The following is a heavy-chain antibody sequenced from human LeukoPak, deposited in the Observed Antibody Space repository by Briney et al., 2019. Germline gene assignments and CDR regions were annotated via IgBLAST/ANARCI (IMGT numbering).Heavy chain of an antibody. J-gene: IGHJ3*02. Sequence: PSETLSLTCTVSGGSISSYYWSWIRQPPGKGLEWIGYIHYSGSTNYNPSLKGRVTISVGTSKNQFSLKLSSVTAADTAVYYCARSYYYDSSGYYSDAFDIWGQGTMVTVSS. V-gene: IGHV4-59*01. CDR3: ARSYYYDSSGYYSDAFDI. CDR2: IHYSGST. CDR1: GGSISSYY. D-gene: IGHD3-22*01.